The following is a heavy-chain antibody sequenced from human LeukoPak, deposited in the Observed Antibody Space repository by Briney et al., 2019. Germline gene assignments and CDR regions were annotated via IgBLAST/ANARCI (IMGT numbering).Heavy chain of an antibody. Sequence: GGSLRLSCAASGLTFSSYAMSWVRQAPGKGLEWVSAISGSGGSTYYADSVKGRFTISRDNSKNTLYLQMNSLRAEDTAVYYCAKGYCSGGSCYAVFDYWGQGALVTVSS. V-gene: IGHV3-23*01. J-gene: IGHJ4*02. CDR1: GLTFSSYA. D-gene: IGHD2-15*01. CDR2: ISGSGGST. CDR3: AKGYCSGGSCYAVFDY.